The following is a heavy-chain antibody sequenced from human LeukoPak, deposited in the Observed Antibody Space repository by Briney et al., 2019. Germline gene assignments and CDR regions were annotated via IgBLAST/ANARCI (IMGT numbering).Heavy chain of an antibody. CDR3: ARDGDLGYCSSTSCSPGDWFDP. CDR2: ISGDGTTI. CDR1: GFMFSSHE. V-gene: IGHV3-48*03. Sequence: PGGSLRLSCEASGFMFSSHEMNWVRQSPGKGLEWLSYISGDGTTIFYEDSVKGRFTISRDNAKNSLYLQMNSLRAEDTAVYYCARDGDLGYCSSTSCSPGDWFDPWGQGTLVTVSS. D-gene: IGHD2-2*01. J-gene: IGHJ5*02.